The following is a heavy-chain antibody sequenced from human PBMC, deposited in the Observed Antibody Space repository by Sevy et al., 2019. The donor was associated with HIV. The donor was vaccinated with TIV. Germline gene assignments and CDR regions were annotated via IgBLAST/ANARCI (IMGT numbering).Heavy chain of an antibody. CDR1: GYNITSYW. Sequence: GESLKISCKGSGYNITSYWIGWVRQMPGKGLEWMGIINPRDSVTRYIPSFQGQVTISVDKSINTAYLQWSSLKASDTAMYYCARQWSSSADYWGQGTLVTVSS. V-gene: IGHV5-51*01. J-gene: IGHJ4*02. D-gene: IGHD6-6*01. CDR3: ARQWSSSADY. CDR2: INPRDSVT.